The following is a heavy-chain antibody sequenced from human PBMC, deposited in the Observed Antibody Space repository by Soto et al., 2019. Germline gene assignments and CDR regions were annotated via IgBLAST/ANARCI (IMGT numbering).Heavy chain of an antibody. CDR1: VFPLRSYA. V-gene: IGHV3-66*01. CDR3: ARVDTLPASVDY. CDR2: LYSDDTT. J-gene: IGHJ4*01. Sequence: GGSLRLSCAASVFPLRSYAMSWVRQAPGKGLEWMSLLYSDDTTYYTDSVKGRFTISRDYSKNILFLQMNSLRVEDTAMYYCARVDTLPASVDYWGHGTLVTVSS. D-gene: IGHD2-2*01.